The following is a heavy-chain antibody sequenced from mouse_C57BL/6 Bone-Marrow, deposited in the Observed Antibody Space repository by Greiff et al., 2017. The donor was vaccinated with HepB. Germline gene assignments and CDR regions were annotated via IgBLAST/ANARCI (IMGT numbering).Heavy chain of an antibody. D-gene: IGHD1-1*01. V-gene: IGHV1-82*01. Sequence: QVQLKESGPELVKPGASVKISCKASGYSFSSSWMNWVKQRPGKGLEWIGRIYPGDGDTNYNGKFKGKATLTADKSSSTAYMQLSSLTSEDSAVYFCARSATVVDYWGQGTTLTVSS. J-gene: IGHJ2*01. CDR1: GYSFSSSW. CDR3: ARSATVVDY. CDR2: IYPGDGDT.